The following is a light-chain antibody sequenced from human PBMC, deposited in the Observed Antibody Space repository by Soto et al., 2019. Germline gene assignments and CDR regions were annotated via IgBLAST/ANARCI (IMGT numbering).Light chain of an antibody. V-gene: IGLV2-8*01. CDR2: EVN. CDR1: SSDVGGFNY. Sequence: QSALTQPPSASGSPGQSVTISCSGTSSDVGGFNYVSWNQQHPGRAPKVLIYEVNKRPSGVPDRFSGSKSGSTASLTVSGLQAEDEAEYYCSSYAVTNIFVFGTGTKLTVL. J-gene: IGLJ1*01. CDR3: SSYAVTNIFV.